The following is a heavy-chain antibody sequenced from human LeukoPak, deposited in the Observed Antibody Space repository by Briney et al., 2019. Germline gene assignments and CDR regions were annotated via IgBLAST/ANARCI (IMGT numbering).Heavy chain of an antibody. Sequence: GESLKISCKGSGYSFTSYWIGWVRQMPGKGLEWMGIIYPGDSDTRYSPSFQGQVTISADRSISTAYLQWSSLKASDTAMYYCTRIAAAGKDAFDIWGQGTMVTVSS. V-gene: IGHV5-51*01. CDR1: GYSFTSYW. CDR2: IYPGDSDT. J-gene: IGHJ3*02. CDR3: TRIAAAGKDAFDI. D-gene: IGHD6-13*01.